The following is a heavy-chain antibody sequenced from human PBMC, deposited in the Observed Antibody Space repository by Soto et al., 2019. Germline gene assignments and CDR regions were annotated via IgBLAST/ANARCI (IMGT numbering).Heavy chain of an antibody. V-gene: IGHV3-48*02. CDR2: ISNTSRTK. Sequence: EVQVVESGGGLIKPGGSLRLSCAGSGFDFSKYNMDWVRQAPGKGLEWISYISNTSRTKFYADSVKGRFTISRDNARNSLFLEMNSLRDEDTAVYYCARDGNRGYDMDVWGQGTTVTVSS. CDR3: ARDGNRGYDMDV. D-gene: IGHD1-1*01. CDR1: GFDFSKYN. J-gene: IGHJ6*02.